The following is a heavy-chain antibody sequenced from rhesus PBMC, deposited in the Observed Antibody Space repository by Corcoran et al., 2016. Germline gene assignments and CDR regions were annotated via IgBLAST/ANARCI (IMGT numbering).Heavy chain of an antibody. J-gene: IGHJ4*01. CDR1: GYSISSGYG. D-gene: IGHD4-11*01. CDR3: ATDRDYHFAY. Sequence: QVQLQESGQGLVKPSETLSLTCAVSGYSISSGYGWGWIRQPQGKGLEWIGQINGGSGTSYYNPSLKSRVTVSKHTSKNQFSLKLSSVTAADTAMYYCATDRDYHFAYWGQGVLVTVSS. CDR2: INGGSGTS. V-gene: IGHV4-127*01.